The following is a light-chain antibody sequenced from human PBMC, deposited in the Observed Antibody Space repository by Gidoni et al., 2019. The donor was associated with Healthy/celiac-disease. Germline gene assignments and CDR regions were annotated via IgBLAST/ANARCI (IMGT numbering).Light chain of an antibody. V-gene: IGKV3-20*01. CDR2: GAS. CDR1: QSVSSSY. Sequence: EIVLTQSPGTLSLSPGERATRSCRASQSVSSSYLAWYQQKPGQAPRLLIYGASSRATGIPDRFSGSGSGTDFTLTISRLEPEDFAVYYCQQYGSSPRTFGRGTKVEIK. CDR3: QQYGSSPRT. J-gene: IGKJ1*01.